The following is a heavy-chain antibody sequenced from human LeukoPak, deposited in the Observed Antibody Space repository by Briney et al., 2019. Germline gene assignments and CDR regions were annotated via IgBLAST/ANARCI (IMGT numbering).Heavy chain of an antibody. CDR3: VRGYNSFDS. Sequence: GGSLRLSCAISGFTFSDFYMDWVRQAPGKGLEWVGRTTDKATGHITLYAASVRGRFTVSRDESGNSLYLQMNSLQTDDTAIYYCVRGYNSFDSWGQGTLVNVSS. CDR1: GFTFSDFY. D-gene: IGHD3-22*01. J-gene: IGHJ4*02. V-gene: IGHV3-72*01. CDR2: TTDKATGHIT.